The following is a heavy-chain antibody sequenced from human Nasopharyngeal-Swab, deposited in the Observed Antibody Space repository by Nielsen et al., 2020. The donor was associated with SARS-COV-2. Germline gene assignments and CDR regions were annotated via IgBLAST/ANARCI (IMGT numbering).Heavy chain of an antibody. D-gene: IGHD3-10*01. Sequence: GESLKISCAASGFSFSSYAMNWVRQAPGKGLEWVAIIYSGGSSTYFADSVKGRFTISRDDSSNTLYLQMSSLRAEDTAVYYCAISIDPMGYGLDVWGLGTTVTVSS. J-gene: IGHJ6*02. V-gene: IGHV3-23*03. CDR2: IYSGGSST. CDR1: GFSFSSYA. CDR3: AISIDPMGYGLDV.